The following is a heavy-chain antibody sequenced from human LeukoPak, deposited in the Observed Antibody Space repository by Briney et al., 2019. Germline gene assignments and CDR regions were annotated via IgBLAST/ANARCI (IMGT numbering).Heavy chain of an antibody. Sequence: GSLRLSCAASGFTFSSYGMHWVRQAPGKGLEWVAFIPYDGSNKYYADSVKGRLTMSRDTSRDTLYLQVNSLRAEDTAVYYCAKDAASSGYRYFGYWGQGTLVTVSS. CDR3: AKDAASSGYRYFGY. V-gene: IGHV3-30*02. CDR2: IPYDGSNK. J-gene: IGHJ4*02. CDR1: GFTFSSYG. D-gene: IGHD3-22*01.